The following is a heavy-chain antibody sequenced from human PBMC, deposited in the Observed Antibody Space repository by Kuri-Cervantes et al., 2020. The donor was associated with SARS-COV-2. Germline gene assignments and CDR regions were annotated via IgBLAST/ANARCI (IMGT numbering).Heavy chain of an antibody. CDR1: GFTFSSYA. Sequence: GESLKISCAASGFTFSSYAMHWVRQAPGKGLEWVAVISYDGSNKYYADSVKGRFTISRDNSKNTPYLQMNSLRAEDTAVYYCAREGAEVGYCSNWGQGTLVTVSS. CDR3: AREGAEVGYCSN. V-gene: IGHV3-30-3*01. J-gene: IGHJ4*02. CDR2: ISYDGSNK. D-gene: IGHD2-2*01.